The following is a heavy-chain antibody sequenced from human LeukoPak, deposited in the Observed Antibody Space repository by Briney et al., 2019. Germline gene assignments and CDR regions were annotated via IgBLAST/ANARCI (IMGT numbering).Heavy chain of an antibody. J-gene: IGHJ4*02. CDR2: INAGNGNT. CDR1: GYTFASYA. Sequence: GASVKVSCKASGYTFASYAMHWVRQAPGQRLEWMGWINAGNGNTKYSQKFQGRVTITRDTSASTAYMELSSLRSEDTAVYYCARDFDAYYFDYWGQGTLVTVSS. CDR3: ARDFDAYYFDY. V-gene: IGHV1-3*01. D-gene: IGHD3-9*01.